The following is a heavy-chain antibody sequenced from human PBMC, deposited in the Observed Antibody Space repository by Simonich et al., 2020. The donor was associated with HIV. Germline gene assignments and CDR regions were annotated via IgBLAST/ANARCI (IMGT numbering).Heavy chain of an antibody. V-gene: IGHV4-34*01. CDR3: ARRTTAYFSFWGGFYFDY. CDR2: LSHRGST. J-gene: IGHJ4*02. D-gene: IGHD3-3*01. CDR1: GGSFSGYY. Sequence: QVQLQQWGAGLLKPSETLSLTCAVYGGSFSGYYLSWIRQSPGKGFEWIGELSHRGSTNYHPSLQSRVTISVDTANNQFSLKLNSVTAADTTVYYCARRTTAYFSFWGGFYFDYWGQGTLVTVSS.